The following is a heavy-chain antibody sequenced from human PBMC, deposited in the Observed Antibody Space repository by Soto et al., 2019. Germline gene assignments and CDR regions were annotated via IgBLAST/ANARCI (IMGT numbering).Heavy chain of an antibody. CDR3: AKGPHTNVGWPYYFES. V-gene: IGHV3-48*02. CDR1: VFSLANYP. CDR2: SSPRGDTI. Sequence: PWWSLRLSCVASVFSLANYPMNWVRQTPGKGLEWISYSSPRGDTIYYADSVEGRFTISRDNARNSLSLHMSSLRDEDSALYYCAKGPHTNVGWPYYFESWGQGVPVTVSS. D-gene: IGHD6-19*01. J-gene: IGHJ4*02.